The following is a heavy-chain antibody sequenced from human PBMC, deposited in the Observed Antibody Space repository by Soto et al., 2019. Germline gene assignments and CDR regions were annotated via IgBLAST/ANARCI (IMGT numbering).Heavy chain of an antibody. Sequence: PGGSLRLSCTASGFTFSNYAMGWVRQAPGKGLEWVSVISGGADDTHYADSVKGRFTISRDNSKNTLYVQMDSLRAEDTAVYYCTRDLAPGIPRGLDVWGQGTLVTVSS. J-gene: IGHJ4*02. D-gene: IGHD3-16*01. CDR3: TRDLAPGIPRGLDV. V-gene: IGHV3-23*01. CDR1: GFTFSNYA. CDR2: ISGGADDT.